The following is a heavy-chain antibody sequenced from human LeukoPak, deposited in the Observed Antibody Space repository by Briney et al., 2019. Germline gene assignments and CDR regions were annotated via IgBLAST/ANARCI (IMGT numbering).Heavy chain of an antibody. CDR3: ARGAGLRFLEWLNVNRRHWFDP. V-gene: IGHV1-2*02. J-gene: IGHJ5*02. D-gene: IGHD3-3*01. Sequence: GASVKVSCKASGYTFTGYYMHWVRQAPGQGLEWMGWINPNSGGTNYAQKFQGRVTMTRDTSISTAYMELSRLRSDDTAVYYCARGAGLRFLEWLNVNRRHWFDPWGQGTLVTVSS. CDR2: INPNSGGT. CDR1: GYTFTGYY.